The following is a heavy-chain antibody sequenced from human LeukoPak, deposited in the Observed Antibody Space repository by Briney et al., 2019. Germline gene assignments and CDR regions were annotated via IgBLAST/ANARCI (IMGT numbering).Heavy chain of an antibody. CDR1: GYTFTGYY. Sequence: ASVKVSCKASGYTFTGYYMHWVRQAPGQGLEWMGRINPNSGGTNYAQKFQGGVTMTRDTSISTAYMELSRLRSDDTAVYYCARLPGYGDSMGDYWGQGTLVTVSS. J-gene: IGHJ4*02. D-gene: IGHD4-17*01. CDR2: INPNSGGT. V-gene: IGHV1-2*06. CDR3: ARLPGYGDSMGDY.